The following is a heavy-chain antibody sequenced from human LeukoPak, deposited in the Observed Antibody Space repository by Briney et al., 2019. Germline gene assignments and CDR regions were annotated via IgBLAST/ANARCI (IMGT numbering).Heavy chain of an antibody. J-gene: IGHJ6*03. CDR2: IYTSGST. Sequence: PSETLSLTCTVSGGSISSYFWSWIRQPPGKGLEWIGRIYTSGSTNYNPSLKSRVTMSVDTSKNQFSLKLSSVTAADTAVYYCAREPNYYDSSGYITYYYYYMDVWGKGTTVSVSS. CDR1: GGSISSYF. V-gene: IGHV4-4*07. CDR3: AREPNYYDSSGYITYYYYYMDV. D-gene: IGHD3-22*01.